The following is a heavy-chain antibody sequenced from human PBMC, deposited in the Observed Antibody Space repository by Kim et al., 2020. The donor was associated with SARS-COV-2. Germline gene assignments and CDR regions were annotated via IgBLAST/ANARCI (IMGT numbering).Heavy chain of an antibody. D-gene: IGHD1-20*01. CDR3: ARDNWKDY. CDR1: GFTFRAYS. Sequence: GGSLRLSCAASGFTFRAYSMTWVRQAPGKGLEWVSFINTDSSVTYYADSVRDRFTISRDNANSFLYLQMNSLRVEDTAVYYCARDNWKDYWGQGSLVTVS. J-gene: IGHJ4*02. CDR2: INTDSSVT. V-gene: IGHV3-21*06.